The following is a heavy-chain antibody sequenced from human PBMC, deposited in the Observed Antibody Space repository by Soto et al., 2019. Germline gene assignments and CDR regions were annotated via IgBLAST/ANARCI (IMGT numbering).Heavy chain of an antibody. CDR2: IKQDGSEK. CDR1: GFTFSSYW. V-gene: IGHV3-7*04. J-gene: IGHJ3*02. CDR3: ARRPTVTTNEAFDI. D-gene: IGHD4-17*01. Sequence: GGSLRLSCAASGFTFSSYWMSWLRQAPGNGLEWVANIKQDGSEKYCVDSVKGRFTISRDNARNSLYLQMNSLRAEDTAVYFCARRPTVTTNEAFDIWGQGTMVTVSS.